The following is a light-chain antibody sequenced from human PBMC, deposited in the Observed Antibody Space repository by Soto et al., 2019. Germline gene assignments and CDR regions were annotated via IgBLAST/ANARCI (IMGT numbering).Light chain of an antibody. J-gene: IGLJ3*02. CDR2: NVN. Sequence: QSALTQPASVSGSPGQSITISCAGTSSDIGGYDYVSWYQQHPDKAPKLLIHNVNSRPSGVSNRFSGSKSGNTASLTISGLQAEDEADYYCSSYTETSTFVVFGGGTKVPS. CDR1: SSDIGGYDY. CDR3: SSYTETSTFVV. V-gene: IGLV2-14*03.